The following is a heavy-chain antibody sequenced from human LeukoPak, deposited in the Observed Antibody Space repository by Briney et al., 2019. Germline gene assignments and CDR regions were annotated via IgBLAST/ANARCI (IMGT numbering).Heavy chain of an antibody. V-gene: IGHV3-21*01. J-gene: IGHJ4*02. Sequence: GGSLRLSCVAPGFTFSFYSINWVRQPPGKGLEWVSSISSVSSYIYSADSVKGRFTISRDNAKNSLYLQMNSLRAEDTAVYYCATGSNDFDYWGQGTLVTVSS. CDR3: ATGSNDFDY. CDR2: ISSVSSYI. CDR1: GFTFSFYS. D-gene: IGHD4-11*01.